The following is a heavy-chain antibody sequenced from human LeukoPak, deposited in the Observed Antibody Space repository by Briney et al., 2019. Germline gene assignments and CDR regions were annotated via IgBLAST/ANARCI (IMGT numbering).Heavy chain of an antibody. CDR1: GFIFSSYS. V-gene: IGHV3-21*01. J-gene: IGHJ4*02. Sequence: PGGSLRLSCAASGFIFSSYSMTWVRQAPGKGLEWVSSISSGSGFIFYADSLKGRFTVSRDNGKNSLYLQMNSLRAEDTAVYYCARGGRATGTDYWGQGTLVTVSS. CDR3: ARGGRATGTDY. D-gene: IGHD1-1*01. CDR2: ISSGSGFI.